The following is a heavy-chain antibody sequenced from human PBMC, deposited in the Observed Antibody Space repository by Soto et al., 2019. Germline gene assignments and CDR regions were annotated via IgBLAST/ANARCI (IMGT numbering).Heavy chain of an antibody. CDR3: ASMVVTAIHAFEYFQH. V-gene: IGHV1-69*02. Sequence: SVKVSCTASGGTFNSYTISWVRQEPGQGLEWMGRIIPILGIANYAQKFQGRVTITADKSTSTAYMELSSLRSEDTAVYYCASMVVTAIHAFEYFQHWGQGTLVTVSS. CDR2: IIPILGIA. J-gene: IGHJ1*01. CDR1: GGTFNSYT. D-gene: IGHD2-21*02.